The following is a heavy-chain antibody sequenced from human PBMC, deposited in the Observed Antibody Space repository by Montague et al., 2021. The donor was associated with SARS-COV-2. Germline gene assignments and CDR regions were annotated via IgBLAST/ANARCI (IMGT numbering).Heavy chain of an antibody. CDR3: ARGYSGITETTGFRLDYYYMDV. D-gene: IGHD1-7*01. V-gene: IGHV4-61*01. CDR2: IYYSGST. J-gene: IGHJ6*03. CDR1: GGSVSSGSYY. Sequence: SETLSLTCTVSGGSVSSGSYYWSWIRQPPGKGLEWIGYIYYSGSTNYNPSLKSRVTISVDTSKNQFSLKLSSVTAADTAVYYCARGYSGITETTGFRLDYYYMDVWGKGTTVTVSS.